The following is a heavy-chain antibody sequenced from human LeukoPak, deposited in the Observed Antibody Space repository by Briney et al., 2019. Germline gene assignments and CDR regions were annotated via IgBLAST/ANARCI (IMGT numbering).Heavy chain of an antibody. CDR2: ISSSSSTI. J-gene: IGHJ4*02. Sequence: PGGSLRLSCAASGFTFSSYSMNWVRQAPGKGLEWVSYISSSSSTIYYADSVKGRFTISRDNAKNSLYLQMNSLRAEDTAVYYCARGAYYDILTGLDYWGQGTLVTVSS. CDR1: GFTFSSYS. CDR3: ARGAYYDILTGLDY. D-gene: IGHD3-9*01. V-gene: IGHV3-48*04.